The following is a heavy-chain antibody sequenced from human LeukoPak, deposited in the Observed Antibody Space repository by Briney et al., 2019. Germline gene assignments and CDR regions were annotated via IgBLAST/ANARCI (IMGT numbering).Heavy chain of an antibody. V-gene: IGHV3-23*01. D-gene: IGHD2-2*01. CDR1: GFTVSSNY. CDR3: ASREGYCSSTSCYGMGDAFDI. Sequence: PGRSLRLSCAASGFTVSSNYMSWDRQAPGKGLEWVSAISGSGGSTYYADSVKGRFTISRDNSKNTLYLQMNSLRAEDTAVYYCASREGYCSSTSCYGMGDAFDIWGQGTMVTVSS. CDR2: ISGSGGST. J-gene: IGHJ3*02.